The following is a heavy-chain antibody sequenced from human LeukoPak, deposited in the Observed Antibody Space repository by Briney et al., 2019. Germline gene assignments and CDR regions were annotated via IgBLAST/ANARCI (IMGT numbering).Heavy chain of an antibody. V-gene: IGHV4-38-2*01. J-gene: IGHJ5*02. CDR1: GYSISSGYY. CDR2: IYHSGST. CDR3: ARTVLRYFDWLSQGWFDP. Sequence: PSETLSLTCAVSGYSISSGYYWGWIRQPPGKGLEWIGSIYHSGSTYYNPSLKSRVTISVDTSKSQFSLKLGSVTAADTAVYYCARTVLRYFDWLSQGWFDPWGQGTLVTVSS. D-gene: IGHD3-9*01.